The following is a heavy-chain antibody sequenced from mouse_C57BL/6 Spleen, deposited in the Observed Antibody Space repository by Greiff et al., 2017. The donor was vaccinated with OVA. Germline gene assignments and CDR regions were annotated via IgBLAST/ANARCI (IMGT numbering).Heavy chain of an antibody. CDR2: IDPETGGT. V-gene: IGHV1-15*01. J-gene: IGHJ3*01. D-gene: IGHD1-1*01. Sequence: QVQLKQSGAELVRPGASVTLSCKASGYTFTDYEMHWVKQTPVHGLEWIGAIDPETGGTAYNQKFKGKAILTADKSSSTAYMELRSLTSEDSAVYYCTRQGYYGRATGTWFAYWGQGTLVTVSA. CDR1: GYTFTDYE. CDR3: TRQGYYGRATGTWFAY.